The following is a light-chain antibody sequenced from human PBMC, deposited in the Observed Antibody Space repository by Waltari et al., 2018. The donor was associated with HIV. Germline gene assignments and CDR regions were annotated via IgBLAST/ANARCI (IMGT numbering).Light chain of an antibody. CDR3: AAWDDSLNGEVV. V-gene: IGLV1-44*01. J-gene: IGLJ2*01. CDR1: NSNIGSNN. Sequence: QPALTQPPSASGTPGQRVASPCSGRNSNIGSNNGNWDQQLPGTAPKLLIYGNTQLPSGVPDRFSGSKSGTSASLAISGLQSEDEADYYCAAWDDSLNGEVVFGGGTKLTVL. CDR2: GNT.